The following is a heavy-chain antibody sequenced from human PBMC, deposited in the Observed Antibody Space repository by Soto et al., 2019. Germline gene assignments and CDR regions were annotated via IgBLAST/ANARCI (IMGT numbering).Heavy chain of an antibody. CDR3: ARHDFGDYWYFDL. D-gene: IGHD4-17*01. V-gene: IGHV1-69*08. J-gene: IGHJ2*01. CDR1: GGTFSSHT. CDR2: IIPALGTA. Sequence: QDQLVQSGAEVKKPGSSVKVSCNASGGTFSSHTFSWVRQAPGQGLEWMGRIIPALGTATYAQKFQGRVTITADESATTVYMELNCLRSEDTAGYYCARHDFGDYWYFDLWGRGSLVTVSS.